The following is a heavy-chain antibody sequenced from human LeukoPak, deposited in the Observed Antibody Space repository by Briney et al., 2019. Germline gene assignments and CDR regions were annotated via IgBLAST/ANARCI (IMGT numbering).Heavy chain of an antibody. CDR1: GGSMSSGSYY. V-gene: IGHV4-61*02. CDR3: VRSWDSSGWYVYYYMDV. CDR2: NKTSGTT. Sequence: SQTLSLTCTVSGGSMSSGSYYWSWIPQPAGKGLEWIGRNKTSGTTDYNPSLESRVTILVDTSKNQFSRNLSSVTATDTAVYYCVRSWDSSGWYVYYYMDVWGKGTTVTVSS. D-gene: IGHD6-19*01. J-gene: IGHJ6*03.